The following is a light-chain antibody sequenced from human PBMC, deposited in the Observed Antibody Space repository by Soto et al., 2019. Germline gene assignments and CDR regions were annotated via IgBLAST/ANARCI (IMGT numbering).Light chain of an antibody. V-gene: IGKV3-20*01. Sequence: EIVLTQSPGTLSLSPGERATLSCRASQSVSSSYLAWYQQKPGQAPRLLIYGASSRATGIPDRFSGSGSGTDVTLTISRLEPEDFAVYYCKNYGTSPVFTFGPGTKVDIK. CDR2: GAS. CDR3: KNYGTSPVFT. CDR1: QSVSSSY. J-gene: IGKJ3*01.